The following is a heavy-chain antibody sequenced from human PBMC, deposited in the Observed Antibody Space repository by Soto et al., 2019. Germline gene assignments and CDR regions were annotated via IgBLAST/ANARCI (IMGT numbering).Heavy chain of an antibody. CDR2: INPNSGDT. V-gene: IGHV1-2*04. D-gene: IGHD6-19*01. CDR1: GYILTGYY. J-gene: IGHJ4*02. CDR3: ATSRISIAVAGETEYYFDY. Sequence: ASVKVSCKASGYILTGYYMHWVRQAPGQGLEWMGWINPNSGDTNYTQKFQGWVTMTRDTSISTAYMELSRLRSDDTAVYYCATSRISIAVAGETEYYFDYWGQGTPVTVSS.